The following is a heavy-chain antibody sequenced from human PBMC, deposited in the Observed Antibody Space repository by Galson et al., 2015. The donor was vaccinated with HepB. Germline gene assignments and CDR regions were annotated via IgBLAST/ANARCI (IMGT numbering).Heavy chain of an antibody. V-gene: IGHV1-46*01. CDR2: INPGSGGT. CDR3: ERDKSRTPCTTRRIDY. CDR1: GYTFTNYY. J-gene: IGHJ4*02. D-gene: IGHD1-1*01. Sequence: SVKVSCKASGYTFTNYYMHWVRQAPGQGLEWMGIINPGSGGTSYAQNFQGRVTMTRDTSTSTVYMELSSLRSKDTAVYYCERDKSRTPCTTRRIDYWGQGTLVTVSP.